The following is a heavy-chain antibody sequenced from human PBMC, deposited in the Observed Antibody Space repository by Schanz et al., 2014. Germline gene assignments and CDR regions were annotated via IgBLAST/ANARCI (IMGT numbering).Heavy chain of an antibody. CDR3: AKGRFGELSAFDI. D-gene: IGHD3-10*01. V-gene: IGHV3-23*01. CDR1: GFSFGNYA. CDR2: ISGSGGST. J-gene: IGHJ3*02. Sequence: EVQLLESGGGLVQPGGSLRLSCEASGFSFGNYAMSWVRQAPGKGLEWVSAISGSGGSTYYADSVKGRFTISRDNSKNTLYLQMNSLRAEDTAVYYCAKGRFGELSAFDIWGQGTMXTVSS.